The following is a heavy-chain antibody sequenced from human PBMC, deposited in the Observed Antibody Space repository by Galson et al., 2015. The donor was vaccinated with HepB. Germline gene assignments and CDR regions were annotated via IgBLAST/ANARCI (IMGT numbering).Heavy chain of an antibody. CDR1: GGTFSSYA. CDR2: IIPIFGTA. D-gene: IGHD6-13*01. J-gene: IGHJ2*01. CDR3: AREGSSSTLHWYFDL. Sequence: SVKVSCKASGGTFSSYAISWVRQAPGQGLEWMGGIIPIFGTANYAQKFQGRVTITADESTSTAYMELSSLRSEDTAVYYCAREGSSSTLHWYFDLWGRGTLVTVSS. V-gene: IGHV1-69*13.